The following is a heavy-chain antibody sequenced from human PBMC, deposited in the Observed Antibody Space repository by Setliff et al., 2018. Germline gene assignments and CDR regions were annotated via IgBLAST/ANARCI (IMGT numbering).Heavy chain of an antibody. J-gene: IGHJ3*02. CDR1: GDFISSGSYY. CDR2: VSSRGNT. Sequence: ASETLSLTCSLSGDFISSGSYYWSWIRQTAGNGLEWIGHVSSRGNTNYNPSLKSRVTISIDTSSKHFSLILTSVTAADTAVYYCARDPGYPSGVAGGFDTWGQGTTVT. V-gene: IGHV4-61*09. CDR3: ARDPGYPSGVAGGFDT. D-gene: IGHD2-2*03.